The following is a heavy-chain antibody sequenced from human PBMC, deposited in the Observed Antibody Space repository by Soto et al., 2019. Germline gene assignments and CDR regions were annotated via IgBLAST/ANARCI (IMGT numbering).Heavy chain of an antibody. D-gene: IGHD6-13*01. V-gene: IGHV3-23*01. CDR1: GFTFSSYA. Sequence: EVQLLESGGGLVQPGGSLRLSCAASGFTFSSYAMSWVRQAPGKGLEWVSAISGSGGSTYYADSVKGRFTISRDNSKNTLYLQMNSLRAEDTAVYYCAKDKKQQLVLRTTPWFDPWGQGTLVTVSS. CDR2: ISGSGGST. CDR3: AKDKKQQLVLRTTPWFDP. J-gene: IGHJ5*02.